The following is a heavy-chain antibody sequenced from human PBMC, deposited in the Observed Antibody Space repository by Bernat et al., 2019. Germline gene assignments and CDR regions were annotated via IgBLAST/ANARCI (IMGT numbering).Heavy chain of an antibody. J-gene: IGHJ5*02. Sequence: QITLKESGPTLVKPTQTLTLTCTFSGFSLSTSGVGVGWIRQPPGKALEWLALIYWDDDKRYSPSLKSRLTITKDTSKNQVVLTMTNMDPVDTATYYCAHSTLVGAVGGGWFDPWGQGTLVTVSS. CDR3: AHSTLVGAVGGGWFDP. CDR2: IYWDDDK. CDR1: GFSLSTSGVG. V-gene: IGHV2-5*02. D-gene: IGHD6-19*01.